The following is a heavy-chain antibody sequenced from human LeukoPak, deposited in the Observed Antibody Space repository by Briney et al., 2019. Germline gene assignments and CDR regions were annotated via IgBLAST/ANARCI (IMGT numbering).Heavy chain of an antibody. J-gene: IGHJ3*01. CDR1: GFTFSGFW. Sequence: GGSLRLSCAVSGFTFSGFWMSWSRQAPGKGLEWVASINSDGSEGYYADVVKGRFTISRDNTKNSLYLQINSLRAEDTAVYYCARSLYSSSSSVWGQGTMVTVSS. V-gene: IGHV3-7*03. CDR2: INSDGSEG. D-gene: IGHD6-6*01. CDR3: ARSLYSSSSSV.